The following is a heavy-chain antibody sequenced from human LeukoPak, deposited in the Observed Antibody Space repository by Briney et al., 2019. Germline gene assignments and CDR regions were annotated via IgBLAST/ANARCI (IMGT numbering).Heavy chain of an antibody. CDR1: GYRFTNYW. J-gene: IGHJ5*02. Sequence: GESLRISCKGSGYRFTNYWIGRVRQMPGKGLEWMGIIYPGDSDTRYSPSFQGQVTISADRSISTAYLQWSSLKASDTAMYYCARHWQPLLNNWFDPWGQGTLVTVSS. D-gene: IGHD6-13*01. V-gene: IGHV5-51*01. CDR2: IYPGDSDT. CDR3: ARHWQPLLNNWFDP.